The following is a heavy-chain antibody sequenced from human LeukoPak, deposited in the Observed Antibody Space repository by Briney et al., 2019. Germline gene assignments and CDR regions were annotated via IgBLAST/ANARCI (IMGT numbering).Heavy chain of an antibody. J-gene: IGHJ4*02. Sequence: TGGSLRLSCAASGFTFSSYSMNWVRQAPGKGLEWVSYISSSSSTIYYADSVKGRFTISRDNAKNSLYLQMNSLRAEDTAVYYCARAHSSSWYGAPTVSPYFDYWGQGTLVTVSS. CDR1: GFTFSSYS. D-gene: IGHD6-13*01. V-gene: IGHV3-48*01. CDR3: ARAHSSSWYGAPTVSPYFDY. CDR2: ISSSSSTI.